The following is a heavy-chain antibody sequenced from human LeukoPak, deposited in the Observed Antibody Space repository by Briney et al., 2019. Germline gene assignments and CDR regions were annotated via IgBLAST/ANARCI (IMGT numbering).Heavy chain of an antibody. Sequence: GGSLRLSCAASGFTFSSCAMHWVRQAPGKGLEWVAFIRYDGSNKYYGDSVKGRFTISRDNSKNTLYLQMNSLRAEDTAVYYCARDLGQYYDTSDNWFDPWGQGTLVTVSS. D-gene: IGHD3-22*01. CDR2: IRYDGSNK. CDR3: ARDLGQYYDTSDNWFDP. J-gene: IGHJ5*02. CDR1: GFTFSSCA. V-gene: IGHV3-30*02.